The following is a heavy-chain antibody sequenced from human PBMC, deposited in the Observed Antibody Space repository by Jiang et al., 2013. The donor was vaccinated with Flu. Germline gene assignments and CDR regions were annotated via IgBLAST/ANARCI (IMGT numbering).Heavy chain of an antibody. V-gene: IGHV3-7*03. J-gene: IGHJ1*01. Sequence: LVQPGGPLRLSCVASGLSLSDYWMSWVRQAPGKGLEWVANIKQDGSEEFYVDSVKGRFTVSRDNANNSLFLQMNSLRADDTAVYYCARGDSIGWFGEYFQHWGQGTLVIVSS. CDR3: ARGDSIGWFGEYFQH. D-gene: IGHD3-10*01. CDR1: GLSLSDYW. CDR2: IKQDGSEE.